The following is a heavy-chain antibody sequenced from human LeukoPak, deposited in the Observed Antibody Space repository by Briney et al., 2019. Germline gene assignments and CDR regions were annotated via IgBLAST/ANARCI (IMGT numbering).Heavy chain of an antibody. Sequence: SETLSLTCTVSGGSISSYYWSWIRQPAGKGLEWIGRIYTSGSTNYNPSLKSRVTMSVETSKNQFSLKLSSVTAADTAVYYCAREADYYDSSGYYGSMGDAFDIWGQGTMVTVSS. CDR1: GGSISSYY. J-gene: IGHJ3*02. D-gene: IGHD3-22*01. CDR3: AREADYYDSSGYYGSMGDAFDI. V-gene: IGHV4-4*07. CDR2: IYTSGST.